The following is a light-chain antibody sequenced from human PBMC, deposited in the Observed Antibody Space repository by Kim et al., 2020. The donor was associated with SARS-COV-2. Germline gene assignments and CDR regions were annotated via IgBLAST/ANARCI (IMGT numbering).Light chain of an antibody. CDR1: QDISRY. J-gene: IGKJ2*01. CDR3: QQSYITPFMYT. V-gene: IGKV1-39*01. Sequence: DIQMTQSPSSLSASVGDRVTITCRASQDISRYLNWYQQKPGKAPKLLIYAASSLQSGVPSRFSGSGSGTDFTLTISSLQPEDFTTYYCQQSYITPFMYTFGQGTKLEI. CDR2: AAS.